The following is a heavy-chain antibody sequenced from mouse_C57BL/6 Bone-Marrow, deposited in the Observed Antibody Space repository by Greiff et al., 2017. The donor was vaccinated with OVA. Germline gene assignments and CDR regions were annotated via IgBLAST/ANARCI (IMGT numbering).Heavy chain of an antibody. V-gene: IGHV15-2*01. J-gene: IGHJ2*01. CDR1: DSEVFPIAY. CDR2: ILPSIGRT. Sequence: QVQLKESGSELRSPGSSVKLSCKDFDSEVFPIAYMSWVRQKPGHGFEWIGGILPSIGRTIYGEKFEDKATLDADTLSNTAYLELNSLTSEDSAIYYCARGHSNYLYYFDYWGQGTTLTVSS. D-gene: IGHD2-5*01. CDR3: ARGHSNYLYYFDY.